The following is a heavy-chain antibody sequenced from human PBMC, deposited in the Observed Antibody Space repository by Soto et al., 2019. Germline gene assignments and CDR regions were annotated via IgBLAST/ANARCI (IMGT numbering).Heavy chain of an antibody. CDR2: ISSDGRRK. CDR3: ARGCSGGTNCFYFDF. Sequence: QVQLVESGGGVVQPGRSLRLSCAASGFTFGNFGIHWVRQAPGKGLEWVADISSDGRRKFYADSVKGRFTISRDNSKNTLYLQMNSLSTEDTAVYFCARGCSGGTNCFYFDFWGQGILVTVSS. J-gene: IGHJ4*02. CDR1: GFTFGNFG. D-gene: IGHD6-13*01. V-gene: IGHV3-30*03.